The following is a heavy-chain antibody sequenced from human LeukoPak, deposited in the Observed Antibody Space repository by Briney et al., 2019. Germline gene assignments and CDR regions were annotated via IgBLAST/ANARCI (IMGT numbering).Heavy chain of an antibody. D-gene: IGHD3-10*01. CDR1: GFTFSSYP. CDR2: ISATGGNT. Sequence: GGSLRLSCAASGFTFSSYPMTWVRQAPGQGLEWVSSISATGGNTYHADSVKGRFTISRDISKNTLYLQMNSLRAEDTATYYCAKSRGSGTYCFDYWGQGTLVTVSS. CDR3: AKSRGSGTYCFDY. V-gene: IGHV3-23*01. J-gene: IGHJ4*02.